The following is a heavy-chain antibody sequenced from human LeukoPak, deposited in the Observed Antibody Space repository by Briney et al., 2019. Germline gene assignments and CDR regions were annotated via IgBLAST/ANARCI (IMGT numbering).Heavy chain of an antibody. CDR3: ARTNNPHSSGWYLGTTDY. D-gene: IGHD6-19*01. CDR1: GFTFDDYA. V-gene: IGHV3-9*01. J-gene: IGHJ4*02. CDR2: ISWNSGSI. Sequence: PGGSLRLSCAASGFTFDDYAMHWVRQAPGKGLEWISGISWNSGSIGYADSVKGRFTISRDNAKNSLYLQMNSLRAEDTALYYCARTNNPHSSGWYLGTTDYWGQGSLVTVSS.